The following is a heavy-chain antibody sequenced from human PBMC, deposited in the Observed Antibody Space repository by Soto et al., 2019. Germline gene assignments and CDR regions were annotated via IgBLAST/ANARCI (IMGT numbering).Heavy chain of an antibody. CDR2: ISSSSSYI. CDR3: ARTYYYDSSGYSPRAYY. CDR1: GFTFSSYS. D-gene: IGHD3-22*01. V-gene: IGHV3-21*01. Sequence: GGSLRLSCAASGFTFSSYSMNWVRQAPGKGLEWVSSISSSSSYIYYADSVKGRFTISRDNAKNSLYLQMNSLRAEDTAVYYCARTYYYDSSGYSPRAYYWGQGTLVTVSS. J-gene: IGHJ4*02.